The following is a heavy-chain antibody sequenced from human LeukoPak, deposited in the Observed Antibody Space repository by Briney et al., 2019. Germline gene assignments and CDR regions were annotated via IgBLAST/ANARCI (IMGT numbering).Heavy chain of an antibody. J-gene: IGHJ4*02. Sequence: GGSLRLSCAASGFTFSSYAMTWARQAPGKGLEWVSAISGSGGTTYYADSVKGRFTISRDNSKNTLYLQMNSLRAEDTAVYYCAKDWRPSYFDSSGYYYTLYYWGQGTLVTVSS. D-gene: IGHD3-22*01. CDR3: AKDWRPSYFDSSGYYYTLYY. CDR1: GFTFSSYA. V-gene: IGHV3-23*01. CDR2: ISGSGGTT.